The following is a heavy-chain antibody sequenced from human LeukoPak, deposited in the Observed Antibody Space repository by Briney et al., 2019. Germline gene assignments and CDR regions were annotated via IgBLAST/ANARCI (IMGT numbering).Heavy chain of an antibody. CDR3: ARLTAVAVDS. Sequence: GSLRLSCAASGFTFSTYAMAWVRQAPGKGLEWVSAFSNSGETHYADSVKGRFTISRDNAKNSLYLQMNSLRAEDTAVYYCARLTAVAVDSWGQGTLVTVSS. D-gene: IGHD6-19*01. V-gene: IGHV3-69-1*02. J-gene: IGHJ4*02. CDR1: GFTFSTYA. CDR2: FSNSGET.